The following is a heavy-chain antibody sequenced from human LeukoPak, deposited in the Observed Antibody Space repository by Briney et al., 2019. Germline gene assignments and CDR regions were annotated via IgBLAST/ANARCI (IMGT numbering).Heavy chain of an antibody. CDR3: ARFRYYGSGSYSELYYFDY. Sequence: ASVKVSCKASGYTFTGYYMHWVRQAPGQGLEWMGWINPNSGGTNYAQKFQGRVTMTRDTSISTAYMELSRLRSDDTAVYYCARFRYYGSGSYSELYYFDYWGQGTLVTVSS. V-gene: IGHV1-2*02. CDR1: GYTFTGYY. CDR2: INPNSGGT. D-gene: IGHD3-10*01. J-gene: IGHJ4*02.